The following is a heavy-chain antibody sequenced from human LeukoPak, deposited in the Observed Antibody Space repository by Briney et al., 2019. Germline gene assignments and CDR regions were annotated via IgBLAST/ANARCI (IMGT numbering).Heavy chain of an antibody. CDR1: GGTFSSYA. V-gene: IGHV1-46*01. CDR2: INPSGGST. D-gene: IGHD3-3*01. J-gene: IGHJ6*02. CDR3: ARDREWLSYYYYGMDV. Sequence: ASVKVSCKASGGTFSSYAISWVRQAPGQGLEWMGIINPSGGSTSYAQKFQGRVTMTRDTSTSIVYMELSSLRSEDTAVYYCARDREWLSYYYYGMDVWGQGTTVTVSS.